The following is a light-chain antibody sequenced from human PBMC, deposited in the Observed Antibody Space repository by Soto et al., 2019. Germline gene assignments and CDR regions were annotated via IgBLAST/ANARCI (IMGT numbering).Light chain of an antibody. V-gene: IGKV1-27*01. J-gene: IGKJ4*01. CDR1: QGIAPY. CDR2: ATS. Sequence: DVQMTQSPSSLSAFVGDRVTITCRASQGIAPYLAWFQQKPGKVPKLLIYATSTLQSGVPSRFSGSGSGTDFILTINSRQPEDVGTYYCQKYNSAPLTFGGGTKVEIK. CDR3: QKYNSAPLT.